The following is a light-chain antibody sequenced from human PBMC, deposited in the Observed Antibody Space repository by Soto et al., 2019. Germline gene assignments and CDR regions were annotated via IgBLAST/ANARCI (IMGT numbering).Light chain of an antibody. J-gene: IGKJ4*01. Sequence: AIQLTQSPSSLSASVGDRVTIICRVSQDISSSLAWYQQKAGKAPKLLIYGASILQSGVPSGFSGSGFGTDFTLTISSLRAEDFAIYFCQQTKSYPSTFGGGTKVDIK. CDR3: QQTKSYPST. V-gene: IGKV1-13*02. CDR1: QDISSS. CDR2: GAS.